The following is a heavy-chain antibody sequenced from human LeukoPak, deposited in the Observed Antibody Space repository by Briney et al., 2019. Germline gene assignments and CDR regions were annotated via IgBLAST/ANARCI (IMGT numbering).Heavy chain of an antibody. Sequence: PGGSLRLSCAASGFTFSNYAMHWVRQPPGKGLEWVAIISNDGSNEYYADSVKGRFTASRDNSKNTLYVQMNSLRLEDTAVYYCARGGGQNSAWKLHWGQGDAVTVSS. D-gene: IGHD3-10*01. CDR1: GFTFSNYA. CDR3: ARGGGQNSAWKLH. CDR2: ISNDGSNE. J-gene: IGHJ4*02. V-gene: IGHV3-30*04.